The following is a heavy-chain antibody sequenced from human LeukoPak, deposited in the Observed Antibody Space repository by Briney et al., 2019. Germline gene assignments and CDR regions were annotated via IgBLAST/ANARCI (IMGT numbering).Heavy chain of an antibody. V-gene: IGHV3-30*18. CDR3: AKALAEYSSGWYGGYY. CDR2: ISYDGSNK. D-gene: IGHD6-19*01. J-gene: IGHJ4*02. Sequence: GGSLRLSCAASGFTFSSYGMHWVRQAPDKGLEWVAVISYDGSNKYCADSVKGRFTISRDNSKNTLYLQMNSLRAEDTAVYYCAKALAEYSSGWYGGYYWGQGTLVTVSS. CDR1: GFTFSSYG.